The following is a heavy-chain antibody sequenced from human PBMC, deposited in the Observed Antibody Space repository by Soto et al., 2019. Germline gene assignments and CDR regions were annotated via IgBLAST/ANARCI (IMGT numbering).Heavy chain of an antibody. CDR2: ISSSASYM. Sequence: PGGSLRLSCATSGFTFSRCDMNWVRQAPGKGLEWVSFISSSASYMYYADSVKGRFTISRDNSKKSLYLQMNSLRADDTAVYYCVRGGGGGLFDPWGQGTMVTVSS. V-gene: IGHV3-21*01. CDR1: GFTFSRCD. J-gene: IGHJ5*02. CDR3: VRGGGGGLFDP. D-gene: IGHD2-15*01.